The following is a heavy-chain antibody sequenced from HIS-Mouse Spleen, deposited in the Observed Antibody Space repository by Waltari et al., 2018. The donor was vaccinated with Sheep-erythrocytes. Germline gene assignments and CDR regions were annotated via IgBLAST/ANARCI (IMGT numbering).Heavy chain of an antibody. D-gene: IGHD3-22*01. V-gene: IGHV4-34*01. CDR1: GGSFSGYY. CDR3: ARSITMIVVVIKTNWFDP. CDR2: INHRGST. Sequence: QVQLQQWGAGLLKPSETLSLTCAVYGGSFSGYYWSWIRQPPGKGLEWIGEINHRGSTNYNPSLKSGVTISGDTSKNQFSLKLSSVTAAETAVYYCARSITMIVVVIKTNWFDPWGQGTLVTVSS. J-gene: IGHJ5*02.